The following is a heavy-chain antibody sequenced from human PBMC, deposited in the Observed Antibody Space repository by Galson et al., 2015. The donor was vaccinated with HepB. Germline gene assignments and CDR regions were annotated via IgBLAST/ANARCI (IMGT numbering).Heavy chain of an antibody. CDR1: GFTFSSYG. CDR2: ISYDGSNK. D-gene: IGHD2-2*01. V-gene: IGHV3-30*03. Sequence: SLRLSCAASGFTFSSYGMHWVRQAPGKGLEWVAVISYDGSNKYYADSVKGRFTISRDNSKNTLYLQMNSLRAEDTAVYYCVGLGVVVPAAIGPDDYWGQGTLVTVSS. CDR3: VGLGVVVPAAIGPDDY. J-gene: IGHJ4*02.